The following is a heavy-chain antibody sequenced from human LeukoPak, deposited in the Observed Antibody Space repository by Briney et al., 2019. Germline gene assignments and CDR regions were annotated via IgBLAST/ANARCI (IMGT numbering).Heavy chain of an antibody. CDR3: AKGGGYEAQYYYYYLDV. CDR2: ISGSGGST. Sequence: GGSLRLSCAASGFTFSSYAMSWVRQAPGKGLEWVSAISGSGGSTYYADSVKGRFAISRDNSKNTLYLQMKSLRAEDTAVYYCAKGGGYEAQYYYYYLDVWGKGATVTISS. D-gene: IGHD5-12*01. CDR1: GFTFSSYA. V-gene: IGHV3-23*01. J-gene: IGHJ6*03.